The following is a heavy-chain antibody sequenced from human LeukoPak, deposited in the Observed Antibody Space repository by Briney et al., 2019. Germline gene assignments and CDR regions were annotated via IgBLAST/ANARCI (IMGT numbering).Heavy chain of an antibody. J-gene: IGHJ3*02. D-gene: IGHD3-22*01. CDR3: AIPQDYYDSSGYYPQGFDI. V-gene: IGHV3-20*04. CDR1: GFTFDDYG. Sequence: GGSLRLSCAASGFTFDDYGMSWVRHAPGKGLEWVSGINWNGGSTGYADSVKGRFTISRDNAKNSLYLQMNSLRAEDTALYYCAIPQDYYDSSGYYPQGFDIWGQGTMVTVSS. CDR2: INWNGGST.